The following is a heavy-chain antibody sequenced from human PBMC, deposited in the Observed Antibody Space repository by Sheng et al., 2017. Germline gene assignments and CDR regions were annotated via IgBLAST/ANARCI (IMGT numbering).Heavy chain of an antibody. CDR3: AKGAKHPRREYFQH. CDR1: GFTFSSYG. CDR2: ISYDGSNK. V-gene: IGHV3-30*18. Sequence: QVQLVESGGGVVQPGRSLRLSCAASGFTFSSYGMHWVRQAPGKGLEWVAVISYDGSNKYYADSVKGRFTISRDNSKNTLYLQMNSLRAEDTAVYYCAKGAKHPRREYFQHWGQGTLVTVSS. D-gene: IGHD1-1*01. J-gene: IGHJ1*01.